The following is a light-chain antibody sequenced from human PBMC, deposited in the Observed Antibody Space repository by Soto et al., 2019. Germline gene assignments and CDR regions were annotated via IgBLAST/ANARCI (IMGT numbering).Light chain of an antibody. CDR1: QSVSSNY. V-gene: IGKV3-20*01. CDR3: QRYGTSTT. CDR2: AAS. Sequence: IVLTQSPGTLSLSPGERATLSCRASQSVSSNYLAWFQQKPGQAPRLLIYAASSRATGIPDRFSGSGSGTDFTLTISRLAPEDLAVYYCQRYGTSTTFGQGTKVDIK. J-gene: IGKJ1*01.